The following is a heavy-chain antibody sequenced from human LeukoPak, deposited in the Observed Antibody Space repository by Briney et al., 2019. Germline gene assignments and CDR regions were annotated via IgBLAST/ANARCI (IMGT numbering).Heavy chain of an antibody. D-gene: IGHD6-13*01. CDR3: ARESVAAGTRWFDY. CDR2: IQISENN. Sequence: PSETLSLTCTVFGDSISDYYWTWIRQPAGKGLEWIERIQISENNNYNPSLKSRVTLSLDTSKNQFSLELTSVTAADTAMYYCARESVAAGTRWFDYWGQGTLVTVSS. CDR1: GDSISDYY. V-gene: IGHV4-4*07. J-gene: IGHJ4*02.